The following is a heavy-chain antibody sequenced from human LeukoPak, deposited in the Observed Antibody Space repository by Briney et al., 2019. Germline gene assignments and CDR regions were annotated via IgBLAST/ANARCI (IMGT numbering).Heavy chain of an antibody. CDR1: GFTFSSYT. D-gene: IGHD2-15*01. Sequence: PGGSLRLSCAASGFTFSSYTMNWVRQPPGKGLEWVSNIGTSSTTIYYADSVKGRFTISRDNSKNTLYLQMNSLRAEDTAVYYCAKMSRPRVVVVAATFWGQGTLVTVSS. CDR3: AKMSRPRVVVVAATF. CDR2: IGTSSTTI. J-gene: IGHJ4*02. V-gene: IGHV3-48*01.